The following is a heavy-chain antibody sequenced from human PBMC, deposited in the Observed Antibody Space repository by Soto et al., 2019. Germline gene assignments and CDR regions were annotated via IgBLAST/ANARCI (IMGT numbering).Heavy chain of an antibody. Sequence: SETLSLTCAVYGGSFSGYYWSWIRQPPGKGLEWIGEINHSGSTNYNPSLKSRVTISVDTSKNQLSLKLSSVTAADTAVYYCARDRDGYFDYWGQGTLVTVSS. V-gene: IGHV4-34*09. CDR2: INHSGST. J-gene: IGHJ4*02. CDR1: GGSFSGYY. CDR3: ARDRDGYFDY.